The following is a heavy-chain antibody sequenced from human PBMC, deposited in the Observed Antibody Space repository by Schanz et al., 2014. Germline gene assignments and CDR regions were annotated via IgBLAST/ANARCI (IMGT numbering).Heavy chain of an antibody. CDR3: ASLYDREYFDY. D-gene: IGHD2-8*01. CDR1: GFTFSSYN. Sequence: EVQLVESGGGLVRPGDSLRLSCAASGFTFSSYNINWVRQAPGKGLEWVSVIYGGGITYYADSVKGRFTISRDSSRNTLYLQMNSLRAEDTAVYYCASLYDREYFDYWGQGTLVTVSS. V-gene: IGHV3-66*01. J-gene: IGHJ4*02. CDR2: IYGGGIT.